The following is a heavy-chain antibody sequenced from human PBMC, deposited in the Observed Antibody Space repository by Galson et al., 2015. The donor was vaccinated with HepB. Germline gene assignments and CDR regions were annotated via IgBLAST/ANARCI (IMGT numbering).Heavy chain of an antibody. D-gene: IGHD3-16*01. CDR1: GYSFSRYW. CDR2: IYPGDSDT. J-gene: IGHJ4*02. V-gene: IGHV5-51*01. Sequence: QSGAEVKKPGESLKISCKGFGYSFSRYWIGWVRQMPGRGLELMGIIYPGDSDTRYSPSFQGQVTISADKSNNIAYLQWSSLKASDTAMYYRARLIGSQGFWGQGTLVTVSS. CDR3: ARLIGSQGF.